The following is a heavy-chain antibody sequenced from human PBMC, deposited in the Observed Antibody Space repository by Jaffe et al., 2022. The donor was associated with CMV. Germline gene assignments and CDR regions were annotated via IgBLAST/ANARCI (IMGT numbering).Heavy chain of an antibody. V-gene: IGHV3-30*18. CDR2: ISYDGSNK. J-gene: IGHJ4*02. CDR1: GFTFSSYG. CDR3: AKPRGGAGGFDY. Sequence: QVQLVESGGGVVQPGRSLRLSCAASGFTFSSYGMHWVRQAPGKGLEWVAVISYDGSNKYYADSVKGRFTISRDNSKNTLYLQMNSLRAEDTAVYYCAKPRGGAGGFDYWGQGTLVTVSS. D-gene: IGHD3-16*01.